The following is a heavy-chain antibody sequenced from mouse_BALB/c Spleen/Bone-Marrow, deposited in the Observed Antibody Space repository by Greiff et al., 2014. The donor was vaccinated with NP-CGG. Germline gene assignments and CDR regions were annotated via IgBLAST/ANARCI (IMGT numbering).Heavy chain of an antibody. CDR1: GFTFTDYY. Sequence: EAMLVESGGALVQPGGSLRLSCATSGFTFTDYYMNWVRQPPGKALEWLGFIRNKANGYTTEYSASVKGRFTISRDNSQSILYLQMNTLRAEDSATYYCARDKGRVFFDYWGQGTTLTVSS. CDR2: IRNKANGYTT. V-gene: IGHV7-3*02. CDR3: ARDKGRVFFDY. J-gene: IGHJ2*01.